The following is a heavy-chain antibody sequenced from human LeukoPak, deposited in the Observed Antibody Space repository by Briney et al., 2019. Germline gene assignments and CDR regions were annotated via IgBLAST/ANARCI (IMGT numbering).Heavy chain of an antibody. CDR3: ARYCITTSCYGASSYYGMDV. J-gene: IGHJ6*02. D-gene: IGHD2-2*01. Sequence: GGSLRLSCTASGFSYSTYAISWARQAPGKGLEWVSAISASGVSTFYADSVKGRFTVSRDNSKDTAFLQMDSLRDDDAAVYYCARYCITTSCYGASSYYGMDVWGQGTTVTVSS. V-gene: IGHV3-23*01. CDR1: GFSYSTYA. CDR2: ISASGVST.